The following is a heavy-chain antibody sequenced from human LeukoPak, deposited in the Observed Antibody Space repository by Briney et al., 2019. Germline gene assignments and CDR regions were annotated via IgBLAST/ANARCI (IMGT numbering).Heavy chain of an antibody. CDR2: IYRGDT. CDR1: GFIAGYKY. CDR3: ASYYCSSGSCYFDH. V-gene: IGHV3-53*01. J-gene: IGHJ4*02. Sequence: PGGSLRLSCEVSGFIAGYKYMSWVRQAPGKGLEWVSVIYRGDTYYADSVKGRFTISRDDSKNTVFLQMNNLRVEDTAEYFCASYYCSSGSCYFDHWGQGTLVTVSS. D-gene: IGHD2-15*01.